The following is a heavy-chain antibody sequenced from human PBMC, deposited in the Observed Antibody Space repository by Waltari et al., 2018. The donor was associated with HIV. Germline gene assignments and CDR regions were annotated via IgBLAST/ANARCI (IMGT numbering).Heavy chain of an antibody. CDR2: RNHDRRST. D-gene: IGHD3-3*01. CDR1: GYKFTDYD. J-gene: IGHJ4*02. V-gene: IGHV1-8*01. CDR3: SMSRRGGFFGDN. Sequence: QVRLEQSGAEVKEPGASVKVSCKTSGYKFTDYDINWVRRAPGQGFEWMGWRNHDRRSTGYAKKCQARGSMTMNTAKSAACLEMRDLRSQDTAVYYCSMSRRGGFFGDNGGQATAVTVSS.